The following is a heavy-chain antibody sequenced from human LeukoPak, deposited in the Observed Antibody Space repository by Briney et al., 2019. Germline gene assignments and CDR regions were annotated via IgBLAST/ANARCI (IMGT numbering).Heavy chain of an antibody. CDR3: ARQRDGYNWATDY. D-gene: IGHD5-24*01. CDR1: GFTVSSNY. CDR2: IKQDGSEK. Sequence: GGSLRLSCAASGFTVSSNYMNWVRQAPGKGLEWVANIKQDGSEKYYVDSVKGRFTISRDNAKNSLYLQMNSLRAEDTAVYYCARQRDGYNWATDYWGQGTLVTVSS. V-gene: IGHV3-7*03. J-gene: IGHJ4*02.